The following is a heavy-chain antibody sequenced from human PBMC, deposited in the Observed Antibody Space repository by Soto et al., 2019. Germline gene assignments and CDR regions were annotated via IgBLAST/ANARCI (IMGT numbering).Heavy chain of an antibody. CDR2: IIPYYNTL. CDR3: ASGVSRCYPYCFDP. D-gene: IGHD2-15*01. J-gene: IGHJ5*02. V-gene: IGHV1-69*01. CDR1: EGTFNSYA. Sequence: QAQVVQSGAEVRKPGSSVKLSCKASEGTFNSYAIAWVRQAPGQGLEWMGGIIPYYNTLNYAQKFQDRVTVTTDDSTNTVYMELSSLRSDDTALYFCASGVSRCYPYCFDPWGQGTLVTVSS.